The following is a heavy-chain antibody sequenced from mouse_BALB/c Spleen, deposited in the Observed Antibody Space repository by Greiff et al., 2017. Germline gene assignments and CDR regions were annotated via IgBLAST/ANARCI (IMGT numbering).Heavy chain of an antibody. Sequence: EVQLVESGGGLVQPGGSLKLSCAASGFTFSSYGMSWVRQTPDKRLELVATINSNGGSTYYPDSVKGRFTISRDNAKNTLYLQMSSLKSEDTAMYYCARDGGYYGAMDYWGQGTSVTVSS. J-gene: IGHJ4*01. CDR3: ARDGGYYGAMDY. CDR1: GFTFSSYG. D-gene: IGHD1-1*01. V-gene: IGHV5-6-3*01. CDR2: INSNGGST.